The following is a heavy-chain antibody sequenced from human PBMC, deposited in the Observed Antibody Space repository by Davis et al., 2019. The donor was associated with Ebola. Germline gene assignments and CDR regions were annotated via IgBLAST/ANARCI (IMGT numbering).Heavy chain of an antibody. CDR2: ISSSSSYI. V-gene: IGHV3-21*01. CDR3: SGGILGATNPGPDY. CDR1: GFTFSSYS. Sequence: GGSLRLSCAASGFTFSSYSMNWVRQAPGKGLEWVSSISSSSSYIYYADSVKGRFTISRDNAKNSLYLQMNSLRDEDTAVYYCSGGILGATNPGPDYWGQGTLVTVSS. J-gene: IGHJ4*02. D-gene: IGHD1-26*01.